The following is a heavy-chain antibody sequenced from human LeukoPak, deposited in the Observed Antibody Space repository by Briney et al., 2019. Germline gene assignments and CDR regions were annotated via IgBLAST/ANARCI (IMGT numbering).Heavy chain of an antibody. V-gene: IGHV3-74*01. CDR2: INSDGSST. Sequence: TGGSLRLSCAASGFTFSSYWMHWVRQAPGKGLVWVSRINSDGSSTSYADSVKGRFTISRDNAKNTLYLQMNSLRAEDTAVYYCAREYGGYVRYFDYWGQGTLVTISS. D-gene: IGHD5-12*01. CDR1: GFTFSSYW. CDR3: AREYGGYVRYFDY. J-gene: IGHJ4*02.